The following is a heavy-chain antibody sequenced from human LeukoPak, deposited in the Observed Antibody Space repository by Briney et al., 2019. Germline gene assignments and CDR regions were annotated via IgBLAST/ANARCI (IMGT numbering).Heavy chain of an antibody. V-gene: IGHV4-59*01. D-gene: IGHD1-26*01. CDR3: ARGVCSGNYFYYYGMDV. CDR1: GGSISSYY. CDR2: IYYSYSEST. J-gene: IGHJ6*02. Sequence: SETLSLTCSVSGGSISSYYWSWVRQPPGKGLEWIGYIYYSYSESTNYNPSLESRVTISVDTSKNQFSLNLTSVTAADTAVYYCARGVCSGNYFYYYGMDVWGQGTTVTVSS.